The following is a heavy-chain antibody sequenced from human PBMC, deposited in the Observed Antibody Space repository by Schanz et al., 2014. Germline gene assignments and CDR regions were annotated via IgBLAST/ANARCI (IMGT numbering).Heavy chain of an antibody. CDR3: ARENKDYDSILNKFFHYGLDL. D-gene: IGHD3-3*02. CDR2: ISPNSGDT. V-gene: IGHV1-2*06. CDR1: GYTFTDYY. J-gene: IGHJ5*02. Sequence: QVQLVQSGAEVKKPGASVKVSCKASGYTFTDYYIHWVRQAPGQGLEWMGRISPNSGDTHSAQKFQGRVTMTWDRSISTANMELSRLRSDDTAVYYCARENKDYDSILNKFFHYGLDLWGQGTLVTVSA.